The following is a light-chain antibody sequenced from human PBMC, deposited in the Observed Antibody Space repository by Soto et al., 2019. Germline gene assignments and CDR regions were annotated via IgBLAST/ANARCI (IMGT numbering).Light chain of an antibody. CDR2: SNN. J-gene: IGLJ2*01. CDR3: AAWDDSLNGVV. V-gene: IGLV1-44*01. CDR1: SSNIGSNT. Sequence: QLVLTQPPSASGTPGQRVTISCSGSSSNIGSNTVNWYQQLPGTAPKLLIYSNNQRPSGVPDRFSGSKSGTSASLAISGLQSEDEADYYCAAWDDSLNGVVFGGGTKVNVL.